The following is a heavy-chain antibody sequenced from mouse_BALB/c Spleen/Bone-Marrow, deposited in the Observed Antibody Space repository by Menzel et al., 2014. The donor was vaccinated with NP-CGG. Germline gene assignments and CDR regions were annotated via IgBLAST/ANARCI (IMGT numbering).Heavy chain of an antibody. CDR1: GYTFTSYW. V-gene: IGHV1-69*02. CDR3: ARGLYGDTVY. CDR2: IDPSDSYT. D-gene: IGHD2-13*01. J-gene: IGHJ2*01. Sequence: QVQLKQPGADLVKPGASVKLSCKASGYTFTSYWMHWVKQRPGQGLEWIGEIDPSDSYTNYNQKFKGKATLTVDKSSSTAYMQLSSLTSEDSAVYYCARGLYGDTVYWGQGTTLTVSS.